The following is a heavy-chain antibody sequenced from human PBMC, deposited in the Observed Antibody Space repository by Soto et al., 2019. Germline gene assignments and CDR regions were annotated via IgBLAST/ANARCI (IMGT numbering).Heavy chain of an antibody. CDR2: IYHSGST. J-gene: IGHJ4*02. Sequence: KTSETLSLTCAVSGGSISSGNWWSWVRQPPGKGLEWIGEIYHSGSTNYNPSLKSRVTISVDKSKNQFSLKLSSVTAADTAVYYCARVSYSSGWYVDYWGQGTLVTVSS. V-gene: IGHV4-4*02. CDR1: GGSISSGNW. CDR3: ARVSYSSGWYVDY. D-gene: IGHD6-19*01.